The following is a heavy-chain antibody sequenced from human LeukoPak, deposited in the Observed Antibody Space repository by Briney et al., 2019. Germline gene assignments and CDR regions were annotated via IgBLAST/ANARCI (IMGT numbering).Heavy chain of an antibody. J-gene: IGHJ6*03. CDR3: LAGYYYYDMDV. CDR1: GFTFSSFW. D-gene: IGHD3-16*01. Sequence: GGSLRLSCAASGFTFSSFWMSWVRQAPGKGLEWVANIKQDGSEKYYVDSVKGRFTISRDNAKNSLYLQMNSLRAEDTAVYYALAGYYYYDMDVWGKGTTVTVSS. V-gene: IGHV3-7*01. CDR2: IKQDGSEK.